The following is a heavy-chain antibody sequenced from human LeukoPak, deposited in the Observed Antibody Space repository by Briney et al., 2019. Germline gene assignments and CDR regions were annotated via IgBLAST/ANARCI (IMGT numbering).Heavy chain of an antibody. V-gene: IGHV3-23*01. J-gene: IGHJ4*02. D-gene: IGHD2-8*01. Sequence: GGSLRLSCTGSGFPFSRFAMGWVRQAPRQGVQRVSALSGGGGSRKYADSVKGRFTVSRDASKNMVFLQMNDLRPEDTAVYYCAKEQRIRHCSEGVCMEGYYFDYWGQGSLVTVSS. CDR2: LSGGGGSR. CDR1: GFPFSRFA. CDR3: AKEQRIRHCSEGVCMEGYYFDY.